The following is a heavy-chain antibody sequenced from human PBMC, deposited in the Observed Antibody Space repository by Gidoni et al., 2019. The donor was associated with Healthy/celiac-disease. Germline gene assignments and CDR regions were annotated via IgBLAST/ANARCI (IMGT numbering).Heavy chain of an antibody. CDR3: ARAKVLLAAAGTPRPKIMKHEFDY. Sequence: QVQLQQWGAGLLTPSETLSLTCAVYGGSFSGYYWSWIRQPPGKGLEWIGEINHSGSTNYNPSLKSRVTISVDTSKNQFSLKLSSVTAADTAVYYCARAKVLLAAAGTPRPKIMKHEFDYWGQGTLVTVSS. CDR2: INHSGST. CDR1: GGSFSGYY. V-gene: IGHV4-34*01. D-gene: IGHD6-13*01. J-gene: IGHJ4*02.